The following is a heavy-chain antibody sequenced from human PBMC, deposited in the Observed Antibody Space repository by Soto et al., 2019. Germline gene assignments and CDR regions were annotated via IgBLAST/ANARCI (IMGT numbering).Heavy chain of an antibody. Sequence: GGSLRLSCAASGFTVSSNYMSWVRQAPGKGLEWVSVIYSGGSTYYADSVKGRFTISRDNSKNTLYLQMNSLRAEDTAVYYCARETVIREPGYYYYYGMDVWGQGTTVTVSS. CDR1: GFTVSSNY. J-gene: IGHJ6*02. CDR2: IYSGGST. D-gene: IGHD4-17*01. V-gene: IGHV3-53*01. CDR3: ARETVIREPGYYYYYGMDV.